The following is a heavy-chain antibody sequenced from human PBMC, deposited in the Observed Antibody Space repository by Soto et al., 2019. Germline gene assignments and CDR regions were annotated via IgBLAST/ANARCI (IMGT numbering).Heavy chain of an antibody. CDR3: ARVAFGGVAY. CDR2: ISYDGSNK. D-gene: IGHD3-16*01. J-gene: IGHJ4*02. V-gene: IGHV3-30-3*01. CDR1: GFTFSSYA. Sequence: QVQLVESGGGVVQPGRSLRLSCAASGFTFSSYAMHWVRQAPGKGLEWVAVISYDGSNKYYADSVKGRFTISRDNSKNTLYLQMNSLRAEDTAVYYCARVAFGGVAYWGQGTLVTVSS.